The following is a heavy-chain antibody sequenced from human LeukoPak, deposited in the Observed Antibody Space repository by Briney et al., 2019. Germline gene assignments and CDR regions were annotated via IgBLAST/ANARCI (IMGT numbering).Heavy chain of an antibody. J-gene: IGHJ4*02. V-gene: IGHV3-53*01. CDR2: IYSGGST. Sequence: GGSLRLSCAASGFTVSGNYMSWVRQAPGKGLEWVSVIYSGGSTYYADSVKARFTTSRDNAKNTVYLQMNSLREEDTAVYYCVRDFRSADYWGQGTLVTVSS. CDR3: VRDFRSADY. CDR1: GFTVSGNY.